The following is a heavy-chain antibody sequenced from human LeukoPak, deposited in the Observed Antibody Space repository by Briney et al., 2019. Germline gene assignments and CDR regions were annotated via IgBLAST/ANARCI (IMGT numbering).Heavy chain of an antibody. CDR2: IIPIFGTA. V-gene: IGHV1-69*13. CDR3: ARAHSSGYYYEPVPHLPYNWFDP. D-gene: IGHD3-22*01. J-gene: IGHJ5*02. Sequence: ASVKVSCKASGGTFSSYAISWVRQAPGQGLEWMGGIIPIFGTANYAQKFQGRVTITADESTSTAYMELRSLRSEDTAVYYCARAHSSGYYYEPVPHLPYNWFDPWGQGTLVTVSS. CDR1: GGTFSSYA.